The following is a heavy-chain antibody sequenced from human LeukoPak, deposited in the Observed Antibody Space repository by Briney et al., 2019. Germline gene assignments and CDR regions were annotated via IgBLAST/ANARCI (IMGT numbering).Heavy chain of an antibody. Sequence: PGGSLRPSCAASGFTFSSYAMSWVRQAPGKGLEWVSAISGSGGSTYYADSVKGRFTISRDNSKNTLYLQMNSLRAEDTAVYYCAKDVSPGIAAAGRPLDYWGQGTLVTVSS. V-gene: IGHV3-23*01. D-gene: IGHD6-13*01. J-gene: IGHJ4*02. CDR1: GFTFSSYA. CDR2: ISGSGGST. CDR3: AKDVSPGIAAAGRPLDY.